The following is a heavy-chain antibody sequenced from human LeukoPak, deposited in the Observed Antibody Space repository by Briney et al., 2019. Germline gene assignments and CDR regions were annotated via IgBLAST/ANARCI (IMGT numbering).Heavy chain of an antibody. CDR2: IYPGDSDT. Sequence: GESLKISCKGSGYSFTSYWIGWVRQMPGKDLEWMGIIYPGDSDTRYSPSFQGQVTISADKSISTAYLQWSSLKASDTAMYYCARHVPYYYDSSGYASDYWGQGTLVTVSS. CDR1: GYSFTSYW. CDR3: ARHVPYYYDSSGYASDY. D-gene: IGHD3-22*01. V-gene: IGHV5-51*01. J-gene: IGHJ4*02.